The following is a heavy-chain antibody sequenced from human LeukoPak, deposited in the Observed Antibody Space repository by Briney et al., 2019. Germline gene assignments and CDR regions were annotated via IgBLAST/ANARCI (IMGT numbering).Heavy chain of an antibody. J-gene: IGHJ4*02. CDR1: GFTFSSHE. CDR2: ITSSGSAI. V-gene: IGHV3-48*03. Sequence: GGSLRLSCAASGFTFSSHEMNWVRQAPGKGLEWVSYITSSGSAIYYADSVKGRFTISRDNAKNSLYLQMNSLRADDTALYYCAREVVGATSEFDFWGQGTLVTVSS. D-gene: IGHD1-26*01. CDR3: AREVVGATSEFDF.